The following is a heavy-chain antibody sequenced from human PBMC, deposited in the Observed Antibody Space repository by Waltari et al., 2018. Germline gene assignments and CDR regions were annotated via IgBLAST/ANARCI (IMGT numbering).Heavy chain of an antibody. D-gene: IGHD6-19*01. Sequence: EVQLVESGGGLVQPGGSLRLSCAASGFTFRSYSMNWVRQAPGKGLEWVSYISSSSSTIYYADSVKGRFTISRDNAKNSLYLQMNSLRAEDTAVYYCARRWYSSGARYFDLWGRGTLVTVSS. CDR3: ARRWYSSGARYFDL. J-gene: IGHJ2*01. CDR1: GFTFRSYS. V-gene: IGHV3-48*01. CDR2: ISSSSSTI.